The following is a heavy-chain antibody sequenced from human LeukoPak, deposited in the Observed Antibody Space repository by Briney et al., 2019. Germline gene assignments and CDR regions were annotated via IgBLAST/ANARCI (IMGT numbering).Heavy chain of an antibody. J-gene: IGHJ4*02. Sequence: GSLRLSCSASGLHFSSYGMSWVRQAPGKGLEWVANLKQDESEKYYAHSVRGRFNISRDKAKNSLFLQMNSLRAEDMAVYHCAKGAYDYIEMGYFDYWGQGTLVTVSS. D-gene: IGHD5-12*01. CDR1: GLHFSSYG. V-gene: IGHV3-7*03. CDR3: AKGAYDYIEMGYFDY. CDR2: LKQDESEK.